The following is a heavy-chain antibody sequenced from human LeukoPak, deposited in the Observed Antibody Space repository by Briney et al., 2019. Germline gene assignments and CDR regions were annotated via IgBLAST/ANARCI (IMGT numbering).Heavy chain of an antibody. D-gene: IGHD3-10*01. V-gene: IGHV4-59*01. J-gene: IGHJ4*02. CDR2: INDRGST. CDR3: ARSSSASYHHAFGL. CDR1: GGSLSIYY. Sequence: SETLSLTCTVSGGSLSIYYWSWLRQSPGKGLEWIAFINDRGSTNYIPSLMSRATISMDTSKSQFSLTLNSVTPADAGVYFCARSSSASYHHAFGLWGQGILVTVSP.